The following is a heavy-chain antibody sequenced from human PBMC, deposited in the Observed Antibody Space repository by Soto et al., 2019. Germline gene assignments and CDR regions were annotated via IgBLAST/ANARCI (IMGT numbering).Heavy chain of an antibody. J-gene: IGHJ3*02. D-gene: IGHD3-9*01. Sequence: PGGSLRLSCAASGFTFSSYSRNWVRQAPGKGLEWVSSISSSSSYIYYADSVKGRFTISRDNAKNSLYLQMNSLRAEDTAVYYCARDRHDILTGYSPDAFDIWGQGTMVTVSS. CDR1: GFTFSSYS. CDR2: ISSSSSYI. V-gene: IGHV3-21*01. CDR3: ARDRHDILTGYSPDAFDI.